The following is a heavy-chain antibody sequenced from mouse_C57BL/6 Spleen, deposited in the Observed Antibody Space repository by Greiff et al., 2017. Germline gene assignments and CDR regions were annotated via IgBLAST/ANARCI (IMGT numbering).Heavy chain of an antibody. CDR2: IFPGNSDT. V-gene: IGHV1-5*01. J-gene: IGHJ3*01. CDR1: GYTFTSYW. Sequence: EVQLQQSGPVLARPGASVKMSCKTSGYTFTSYWMHWVKQRPGQGLEWIGDIFPGNSDTNSNQTFKGTAKLTAVTSASTAYMELSSLTNEDSAVYYCDSNYVWCAYWGQGTLVTVSA. CDR3: DSNYVWCAY. D-gene: IGHD2-5*01.